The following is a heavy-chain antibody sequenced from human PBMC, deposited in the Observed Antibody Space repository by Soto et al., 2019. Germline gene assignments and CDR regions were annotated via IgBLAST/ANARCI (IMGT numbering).Heavy chain of an antibody. CDR2: ISSSSSYI. Sequence: EVQLVESGGGLVKPGGSLRLSCAASGFTFSSYSMNCVRQAPGKGLEWVSSISSSSSYIYYADSVKGRFTISRDNAKNSLYLQMNSLRAEDTAVYYCARGARGGWYYFDYWGQGTLVTVSS. D-gene: IGHD6-19*01. V-gene: IGHV3-21*01. CDR3: ARGARGGWYYFDY. J-gene: IGHJ4*02. CDR1: GFTFSSYS.